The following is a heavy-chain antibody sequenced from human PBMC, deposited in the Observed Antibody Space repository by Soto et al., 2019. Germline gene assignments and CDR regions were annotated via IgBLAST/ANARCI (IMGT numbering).Heavy chain of an antibody. Sequence: QVQLVQSGAEVKKPGSSVKVSCKASGGTFSSYAISWVRQAPGQGLEWMGKIIPMFGTPNYAQKFQGRVTITADKTTSPAYMELSSLISEETAVDYCASRPHSGSYDYYRMDVWGQGTTVTVSS. D-gene: IGHD6-6*01. CDR3: ASRPHSGSYDYYRMDV. J-gene: IGHJ6*02. CDR2: IIPMFGTP. CDR1: GGTFSSYA. V-gene: IGHV1-69*06.